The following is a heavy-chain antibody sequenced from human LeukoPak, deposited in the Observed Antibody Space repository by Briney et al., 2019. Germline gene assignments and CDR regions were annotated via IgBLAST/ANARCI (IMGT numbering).Heavy chain of an antibody. J-gene: IGHJ4*02. CDR2: IQQEGSEK. CDR3: ARVYNSSWLN. D-gene: IGHD6-13*01. V-gene: IGHV3-7*03. CDR1: GFTFSTYW. Sequence: GGSLRLSCAASGFTFSTYWMSWVRQAPGKGLEWVANIQQEGSEKYYVDSVKGRFTISRDNAKNSLYLQMNSLRAEDTAAYYCARVYNSSWLNWGQGTLVTVSS.